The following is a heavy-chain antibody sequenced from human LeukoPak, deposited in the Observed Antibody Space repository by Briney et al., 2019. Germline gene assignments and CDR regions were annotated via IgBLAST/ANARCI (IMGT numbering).Heavy chain of an antibody. CDR2: ISGSGGST. V-gene: IGHV3-23*01. CDR1: GFTFSSYA. CDR3: APGPPRPVIAAAGTFGWFDP. J-gene: IGHJ5*02. Sequence: QPGGSLRLSCAASGFTFSSYAMSWVRQAPGKGLEWVSAISGSGGSTYYADSVKGRFTNSRDNSKNTLYLQMNSLRAEDTAVYYCAPGPPRPVIAAAGTFGWFDPWGQGTLVTVSS. D-gene: IGHD6-13*01.